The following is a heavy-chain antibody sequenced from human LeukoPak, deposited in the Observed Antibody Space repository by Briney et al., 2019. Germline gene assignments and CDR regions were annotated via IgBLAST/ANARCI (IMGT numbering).Heavy chain of an antibody. CDR2: INSDGSST. Sequence: GGSLRLSCAASGFTFSSYWMHWVRQAPGKGLVWVSRINSDGSSTSYADSVKGRFTISRDNAKNTLYLQMNSLRAEDTAVYYCARANRETEWLRPRPIDYWGQGTLVTVSS. D-gene: IGHD5-12*01. CDR3: ARANRETEWLRPRPIDY. CDR1: GFTFSSYW. J-gene: IGHJ4*02. V-gene: IGHV3-74*01.